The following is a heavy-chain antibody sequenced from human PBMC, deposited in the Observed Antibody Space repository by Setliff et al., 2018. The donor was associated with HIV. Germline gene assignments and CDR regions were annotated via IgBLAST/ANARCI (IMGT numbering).Heavy chain of an antibody. CDR3: ARRTAPPSGFYSHYYLDV. CDR2: IYTSGST. Sequence: SETLSLTCTVSGGSISSGSYYWSWIRQPAGKGLEWIGHIYTSGSTNYNPSLKSRVTISVDMSKNQFSLKLSSVTAADTAVYYCARRTAPPSGFYSHYYLDVWGKGTTVTVSS. J-gene: IGHJ6*03. V-gene: IGHV4-61*09. D-gene: IGHD6-6*01. CDR1: GGSISSGSYY.